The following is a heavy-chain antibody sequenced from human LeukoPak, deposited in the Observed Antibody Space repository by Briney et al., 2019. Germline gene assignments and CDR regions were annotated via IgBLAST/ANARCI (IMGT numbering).Heavy chain of an antibody. Sequence: GESLKISCKGSGYSFTSYYWIGWVRQMPGKGLEWMGIIYPGDSDTRYSPSFQGQVTISADKSISTAYLQWSSLKASDTAMYYCARYPSSSWSPSFDYWGQGTLVTVSS. V-gene: IGHV5-51*01. CDR1: GYSFTSYYW. D-gene: IGHD6-13*01. CDR2: IYPGDSDT. CDR3: ARYPSSSWSPSFDY. J-gene: IGHJ4*02.